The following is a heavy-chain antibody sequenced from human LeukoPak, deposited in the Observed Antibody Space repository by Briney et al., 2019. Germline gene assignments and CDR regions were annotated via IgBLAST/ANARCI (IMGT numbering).Heavy chain of an antibody. J-gene: IGHJ3*02. Sequence: GASVKVSCKASGYTFTGYYMHWVRQAPGQGLEWMGGIIPIFGTANYAQKFQGRVTITADKSTSTAYMELSSLRSEDTAVYYCARDRAMPGIAAPYGDFGDAFDIWGQGTMVTVSS. CDR2: IIPIFGTA. CDR3: ARDRAMPGIAAPYGDFGDAFDI. CDR1: GYTFTGYY. D-gene: IGHD6-13*01. V-gene: IGHV1-69*06.